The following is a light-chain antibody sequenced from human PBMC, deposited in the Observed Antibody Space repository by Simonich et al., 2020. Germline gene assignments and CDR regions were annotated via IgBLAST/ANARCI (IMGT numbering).Light chain of an antibody. V-gene: IGKV1-12*01. CDR2: AAS. CDR1: QGICSC. Sequence: DIQMTQSQSSVSASVGNRVTITCRASQGICSCVAWYQQKPGKAPKLLIYAASSLQSGVPSRFSGSGSGTVFTRTSRSLQPEDFATYYCQQANSFPWTFGQGTKVEIK. CDR3: QQANSFPWT. J-gene: IGKJ1*01.